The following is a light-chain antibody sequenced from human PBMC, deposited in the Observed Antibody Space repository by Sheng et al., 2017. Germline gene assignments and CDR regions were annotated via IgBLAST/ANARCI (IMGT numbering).Light chain of an antibody. CDR3: QQYNNWPRT. CDR1: QSLSSN. Sequence: EIVMTQSPATLSLSPGERATLSCRASQSLSSNLAWYQQKPGQAPRLLIYGASTRATGIPARFSGSGSGTEFTLTISSLQSEDFAVYYCQQYNNWPRTFGQGTKVEIK. CDR2: GAS. J-gene: IGKJ1*01. V-gene: IGKV3-15*01.